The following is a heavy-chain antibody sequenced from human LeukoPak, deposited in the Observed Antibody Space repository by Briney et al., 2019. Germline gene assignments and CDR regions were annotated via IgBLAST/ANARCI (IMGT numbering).Heavy chain of an antibody. CDR2: IYYSGST. CDR3: ARVGYVWGSYRSSLGY. V-gene: IGHV4-39*07. J-gene: IGHJ4*02. D-gene: IGHD3-16*02. CDR1: GGSISSSSYY. Sequence: SETLSLTCTVSGGSISSSSYYWGWIRQPPGKGLEWIGSIYYSGSTYYNPSLKSRVTISVDTSKNQFSLKLSSVTAADTAVYYCARVGYVWGSYRSSLGYWGQGTLVTVSS.